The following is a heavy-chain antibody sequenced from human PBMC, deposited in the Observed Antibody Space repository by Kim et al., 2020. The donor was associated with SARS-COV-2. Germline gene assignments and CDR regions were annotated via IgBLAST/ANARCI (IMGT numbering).Heavy chain of an antibody. CDR2: T. CDR3: ARSDTAMAFDY. Sequence: TNYNPSLKSRVTISVDTSKNQFSLKLSSVTAADTAVYYCARSDTAMAFDYWGQGTLVTVSS. D-gene: IGHD5-18*01. V-gene: IGHV4-59*01. J-gene: IGHJ4*02.